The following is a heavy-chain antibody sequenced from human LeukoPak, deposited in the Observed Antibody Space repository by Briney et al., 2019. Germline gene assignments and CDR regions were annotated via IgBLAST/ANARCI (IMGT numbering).Heavy chain of an antibody. J-gene: IGHJ4*02. CDR1: GFTFSSYG. CDR2: ISYDGSNK. V-gene: IGHV3-30*03. Sequence: GGSLRLSCAASGFTFSSYGMHWVRQAPGKGLEWVAVISYDGSNKYYADSVKGRFTISRDNSKNTLYLQMNSLRAEDTAVYYCARDKSGSGWYWYYFDYWGQGTLVTVSS. D-gene: IGHD6-19*01. CDR3: ARDKSGSGWYWYYFDY.